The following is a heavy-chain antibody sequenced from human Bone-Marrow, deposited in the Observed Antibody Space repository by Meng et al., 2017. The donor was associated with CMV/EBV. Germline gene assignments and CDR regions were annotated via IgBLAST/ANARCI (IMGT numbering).Heavy chain of an antibody. CDR3: ATFRGTGVFHQ. J-gene: IGHJ1*01. D-gene: IGHD3-16*01. Sequence: SETLSLTCTVSGGSTSSYYWSWIRQPPGKGLEWIGFIYYSGSTNYNHSLKSRVTISVDTARNQIFLDLRSVTAADTAVYYCATFRGTGVFHQWDRGTLVPVSS. CDR2: IYYSGST. V-gene: IGHV4-59*01. CDR1: GGSTSSYY.